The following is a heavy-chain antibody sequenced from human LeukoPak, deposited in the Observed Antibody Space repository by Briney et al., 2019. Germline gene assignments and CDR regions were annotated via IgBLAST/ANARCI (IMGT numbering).Heavy chain of an antibody. Sequence: SVKVSCKASGYTFTGYYMHWVRQAPGQGLEWMGGIIPIFGTVNYAQKFQGRVTITADKSTSTAYMELSSLRSEDTAVYYCARVGVVPAAIHYYYYYYMDVWGKGTTVTVSS. J-gene: IGHJ6*03. D-gene: IGHD2-2*01. CDR1: GYTFTGYY. CDR2: IIPIFGTV. V-gene: IGHV1-69*06. CDR3: ARVGVVPAAIHYYYYYYMDV.